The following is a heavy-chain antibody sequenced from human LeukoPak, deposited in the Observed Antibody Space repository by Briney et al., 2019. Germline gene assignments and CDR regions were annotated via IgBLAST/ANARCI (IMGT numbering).Heavy chain of an antibody. Sequence: PGGSLRLSCAASGFTFSSYGMSWVRQAPGKGLEWVSAISGSGGSTYYADSVKGRFTISRDNSKNTLYLQMNSLRAEDTAVYYCAKLGGNYGSGSYYNSYYFDYWGQGTLVTVSS. CDR3: AKLGGNYGSGSYYNSYYFDY. J-gene: IGHJ4*02. D-gene: IGHD3-10*01. CDR1: GFTFSSYG. V-gene: IGHV3-23*01. CDR2: ISGSGGST.